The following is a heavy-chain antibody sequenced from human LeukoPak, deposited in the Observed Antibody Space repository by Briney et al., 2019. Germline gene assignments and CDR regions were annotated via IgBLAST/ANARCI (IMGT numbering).Heavy chain of an antibody. CDR1: GFTFSSYS. CDR3: ARDYSSRPNNYYYYGMDV. CDR2: ISSSSSTI. D-gene: IGHD6-13*01. Sequence: GGSLRLSCAASGFTFSSYSMNWVRQAPGKGLEWVSYISSSSSTIYYADSVKGRFTISRDNAKNSLYLQMNSLRAEDTAVYYCARDYSSRPNNYYYYGMDVWSQGTTVTVSS. J-gene: IGHJ6*02. V-gene: IGHV3-48*01.